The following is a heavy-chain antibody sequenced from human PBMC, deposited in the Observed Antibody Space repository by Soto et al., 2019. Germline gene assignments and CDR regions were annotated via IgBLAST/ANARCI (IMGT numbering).Heavy chain of an antibody. Sequence: EMKLLESGGGLVQPGGSLRLSCAASGFPFSDYAMSWVRQAPGKGLQWASVISSRGGDTYYADSVRGRFTISRDNSKSTLSLQMNSLRAEDTAIYYCAKDLFPALSGKDYYYGLDVWGPGTTVTVSS. J-gene: IGHJ6*02. CDR2: ISSRGGDT. V-gene: IGHV3-23*01. CDR1: GFPFSDYA. CDR3: AKDLFPALSGKDYYYGLDV. D-gene: IGHD1-20*01.